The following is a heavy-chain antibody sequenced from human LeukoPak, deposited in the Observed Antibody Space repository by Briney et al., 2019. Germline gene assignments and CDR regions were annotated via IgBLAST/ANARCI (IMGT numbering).Heavy chain of an antibody. CDR1: GGSISSYY. CDR2: IYSSGST. D-gene: IGHD2-2*01. V-gene: IGHV4-4*07. Sequence: SETLSLTCTVSGGSISSYYWSWIRQPAGKGLEWIGRIYSSGSTNYNPSLKSRVTMSVDTSKNQFSLKLSSVTAADTAVYWGIVVVPAASRWYYFDYWGQGTLVTVSS. J-gene: IGHJ4*02. CDR3: IVVVPAASRWYYFDY.